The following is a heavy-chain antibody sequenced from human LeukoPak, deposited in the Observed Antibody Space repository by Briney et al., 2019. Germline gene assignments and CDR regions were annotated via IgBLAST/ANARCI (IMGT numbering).Heavy chain of an antibody. Sequence: GGSLRLPCAASGFTFSTYWMSWVRQAPGKGLEWVANIKEDGSEKYYGDSVKGRFTISRDNAKNSLYLQMNSLRAEDTAVYHCARDSSGYQWGQGTLVTVSS. D-gene: IGHD3-22*01. CDR3: ARDSSGYQ. V-gene: IGHV3-7*01. CDR1: GFTFSTYW. CDR2: IKEDGSEK. J-gene: IGHJ4*02.